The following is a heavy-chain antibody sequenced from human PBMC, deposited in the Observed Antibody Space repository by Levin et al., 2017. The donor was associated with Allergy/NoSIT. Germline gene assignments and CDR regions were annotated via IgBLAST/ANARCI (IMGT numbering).Heavy chain of an antibody. CDR1: GGSITSPDYY. Sequence: LRLSCTVSGGSITSPDYYWTWIRQPPGKGLEWIGYIYYSGSTYYNPSLKSRVTISVDTSKNQFSLQLSSVTAADTAVYYCATSVAGRSDYWGQGTLITVSS. V-gene: IGHV4-30-4*01. CDR3: ATSVAGRSDY. J-gene: IGHJ4*02. CDR2: IYYSGST. D-gene: IGHD6-13*01.